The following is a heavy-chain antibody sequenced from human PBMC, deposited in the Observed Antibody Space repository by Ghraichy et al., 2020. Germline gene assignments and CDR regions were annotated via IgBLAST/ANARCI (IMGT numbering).Heavy chain of an antibody. J-gene: IGHJ6*03. CDR2: TYYRSKWYN. V-gene: IGHV6-1*01. CDR3: ARTGVRFGRVKTNYYYYYMDV. D-gene: IGHD3-3*01. CDR1: GDSVSSNSAA. Sequence: SQTLSLTCAISGDSVSSNSAAWNWIRQSPSRGLEWLGRTYYRSKWYNDYAVSVKSRITINPDTSKNQFSLQLNSVTPEDTAVYYCARTGVRFGRVKTNYYYYYMDVWGKGTTVTVSS.